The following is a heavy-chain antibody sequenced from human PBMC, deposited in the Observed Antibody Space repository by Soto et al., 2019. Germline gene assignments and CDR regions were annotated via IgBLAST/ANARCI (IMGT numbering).Heavy chain of an antibody. D-gene: IGHD6-13*01. Sequence: KTSETLSLTCTVSGGSISSYYWSWIRQPPGKGLEWIGYIYYSGSTNYNPSLKSRVTISVDTSKNQFSLKLSSVTAADTAVYYCARPRGKAAGPLVLYYYYGMDVWGQGTTVTVSS. CDR1: GGSISSYY. CDR3: ARPRGKAAGPLVLYYYYGMDV. CDR2: IYYSGST. V-gene: IGHV4-59*01. J-gene: IGHJ6*02.